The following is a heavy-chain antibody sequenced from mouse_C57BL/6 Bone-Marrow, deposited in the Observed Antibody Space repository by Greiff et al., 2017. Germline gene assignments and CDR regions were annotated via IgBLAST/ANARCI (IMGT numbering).Heavy chain of an antibody. V-gene: IGHV5-17*01. D-gene: IGHD5-1-1*01. J-gene: IGHJ1*03. CDR1: GFTFSDYG. CDR2: ISSGSSTI. Sequence: EVHLVESGGGLVKPGGSLKLSCAASGFTFSDYGMHWVRQAPEKGLEWVAYISSGSSTIYYADTVKGRFTISRDNAKNTLFLQMTSLRSEDTAMYYCARPDTSGGFDVWGTGTTVTVSS. CDR3: ARPDTSGGFDV.